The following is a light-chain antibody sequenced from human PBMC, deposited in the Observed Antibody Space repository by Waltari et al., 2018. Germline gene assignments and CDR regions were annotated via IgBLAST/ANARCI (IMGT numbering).Light chain of an antibody. CDR3: QQYSNWPPWT. CDR1: QSVSNN. CDR2: DAS. V-gene: IGKV3-15*01. J-gene: IGKJ1*01. Sequence: EVVMTQSPVTLSVSPGERATLSCRASQSVSNNLAWYQHKPGQAPGLVMYDASTRASGLPARFSGTGAGREFTLTINSLQAEDVAIYYCQQYSNWPPWTFGQGTTVEIK.